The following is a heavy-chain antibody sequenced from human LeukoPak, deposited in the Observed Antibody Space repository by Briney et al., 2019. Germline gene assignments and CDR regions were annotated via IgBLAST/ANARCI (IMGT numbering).Heavy chain of an antibody. CDR1: GGSISSNY. CDR2: IYISGST. CDR3: AGDPYSSVYYFDY. D-gene: IGHD6-25*01. Sequence: PSETLSLTCTVSGGSISSNYWSWIRQPAGKGLEWIGRIYISGSTNYNPSLNSRVTMSVDTSKNQFSLKLSSVTAADTAVYYCAGDPYSSVYYFDYWGQGTLVTVSS. V-gene: IGHV4-4*07. J-gene: IGHJ4*02.